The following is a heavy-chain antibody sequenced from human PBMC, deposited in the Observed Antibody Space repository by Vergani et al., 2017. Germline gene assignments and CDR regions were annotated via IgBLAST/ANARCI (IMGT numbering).Heavy chain of an antibody. CDR3: AKQYFVSGNYLFDY. CDR2: ISGSGGSA. CDR1: EFTFSNYA. J-gene: IGHJ4*02. V-gene: IGHV3-23*01. D-gene: IGHD3-10*01. Sequence: EVQLLESGGGLVQPGGSLRLTCAASEFTFSNYAMNWVRQAPGKGLEWVSGISGSGGSAYYTDSVKGRFTISRDNSKNMLFLQMNNLRTEDTAIYYCAKQYFVSGNYLFDYWGQGTLVTVSS.